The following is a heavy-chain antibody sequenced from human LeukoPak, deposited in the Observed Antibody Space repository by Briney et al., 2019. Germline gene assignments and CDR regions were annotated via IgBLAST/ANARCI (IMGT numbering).Heavy chain of an antibody. CDR1: GFTFSSYS. Sequence: GGSLRLSCAASGFTFSSYSMNWVRQAPGKGLEWISYTSSISSTIYYADSVKGRFSISRDNAENSLYLQMNSLRAEDTAVYYCARDRSVVAGRYYFDYWGQGTLVTVSS. V-gene: IGHV3-48*04. D-gene: IGHD6-19*01. CDR3: ARDRSVVAGRYYFDY. J-gene: IGHJ4*02. CDR2: TSSISSTI.